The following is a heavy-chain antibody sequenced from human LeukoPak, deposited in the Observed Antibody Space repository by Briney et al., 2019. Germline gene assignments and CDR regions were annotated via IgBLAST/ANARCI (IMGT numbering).Heavy chain of an antibody. CDR2: ISANNGNT. CDR3: ARDGDYDILTGYYYYYGMDV. J-gene: IGHJ6*04. CDR1: GYTFTSYG. V-gene: IGHV1-18*04. Sequence: GASVKVSCKASGYTFTSYGISWVRQAPGQGLEWMGWISANNGNTNYAQKLQGRVTMTTDTATSTAYMELRSLRSDDTAVYYCARDGDYDILTGYYYYYGMDVWGKGTTVTVSS. D-gene: IGHD3-9*01.